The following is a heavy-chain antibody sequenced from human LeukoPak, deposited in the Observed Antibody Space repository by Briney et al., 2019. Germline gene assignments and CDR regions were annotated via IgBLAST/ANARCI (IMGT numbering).Heavy chain of an antibody. CDR2: IIPIFGTA. Sequence: ASVKVSCKASGGTFSSYAISWVRQAPGQGLEWMGGIIPIFGTANYAQKFQGRVTITADESTSIAYMELSSLRSEDTAVYYCARGLRGYYDSSGYQRWGQGTLVTVSS. V-gene: IGHV1-69*13. CDR3: ARGLRGYYDSSGYQR. CDR1: GGTFSSYA. J-gene: IGHJ4*02. D-gene: IGHD3-22*01.